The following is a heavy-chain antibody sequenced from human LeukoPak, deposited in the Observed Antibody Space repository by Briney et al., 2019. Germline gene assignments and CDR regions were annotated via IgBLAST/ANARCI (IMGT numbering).Heavy chain of an antibody. V-gene: IGHV3-30-3*01. D-gene: IGHD1-26*01. CDR3: ARDRVGATDYFDY. J-gene: IGHJ4*02. CDR2: ISYDGSNK. Sequence: GGSLRLSCAASGFIFSSYAMHWVRQAPGKGLEWVAVISYDGSNKYCADSVKGRFTISRDNSKNTLYLQMNSLRAEDTAVYYCARDRVGATDYFDYWGQGTLVTVSS. CDR1: GFIFSSYA.